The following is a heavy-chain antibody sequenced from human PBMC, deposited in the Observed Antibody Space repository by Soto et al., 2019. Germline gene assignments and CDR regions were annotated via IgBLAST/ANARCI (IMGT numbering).Heavy chain of an antibody. V-gene: IGHV4-39*01. CDR2: IYYSGST. D-gene: IGHD1-7*01. CDR3: ARGSPSWNYAYYYYYMDV. J-gene: IGHJ6*03. CDR1: GGSISSSSYY. Sequence: PSETLSLTCTVSGGSISSSSYYWGWLRQPPGKGLEWIGGIYYSGSTNYNPSLKSRVTISVDTSKNQFSLKLSSVTAADTAVYYCARGSPSWNYAYYYYYMDVWGKGTTVTVS.